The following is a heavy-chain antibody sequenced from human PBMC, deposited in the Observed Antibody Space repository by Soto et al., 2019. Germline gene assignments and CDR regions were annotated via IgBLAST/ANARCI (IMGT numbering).Heavy chain of an antibody. V-gene: IGHV4-39*01. J-gene: IGHJ6*03. CDR2: IYYSGGT. Sequence: QLQLQESGPGLVKPSETLSLTCTVSGGSISSSSYYWGWIRQPPGKGLEWIGSIYYSGGTYYNPSIKSRVTISVDTSKNQFSLKLSSVTAADTAVYYCARLGDYSNYYYYYYYMDVWGKGTTVTVSS. CDR3: ARLGDYSNYYYYYYYMDV. CDR1: GGSISSSSYY. D-gene: IGHD4-4*01.